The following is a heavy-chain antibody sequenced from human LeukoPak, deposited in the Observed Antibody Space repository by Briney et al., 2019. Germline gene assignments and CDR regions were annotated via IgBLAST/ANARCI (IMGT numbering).Heavy chain of an antibody. Sequence: GVSVKVSCKASGGTFSSYAISWVRQAPGQGLEWMGGIIPIFGTANYAQKFQGRVTITADESTSTAYMELSSLRYEDTAVYYCARVLDDSPTEYYFDYWGQGTLVTVPS. V-gene: IGHV1-69*01. CDR1: GGTFSSYA. CDR2: IIPIFGTA. D-gene: IGHD3/OR15-3a*01. CDR3: ARVLDDSPTEYYFDY. J-gene: IGHJ4*02.